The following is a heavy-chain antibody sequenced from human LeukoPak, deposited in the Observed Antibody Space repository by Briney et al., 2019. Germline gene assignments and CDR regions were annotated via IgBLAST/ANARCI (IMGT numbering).Heavy chain of an antibody. Sequence: PGGSLTLSCVASGSTFRSYGMNWVRQAPGKGLEWVADIWNDGSNEHYADSVKGRFALSRDNSKNTLSLPTDSPGDGDGADYSWVKDLLGGIVGQLDQWGQGTLVTVSS. CDR1: GSTFRSYG. J-gene: IGHJ4*02. V-gene: IGHV3-33*03. CDR2: IWNDGSNE. D-gene: IGHD1-26*01. CDR3: VKDLLGGIVGQLDQ.